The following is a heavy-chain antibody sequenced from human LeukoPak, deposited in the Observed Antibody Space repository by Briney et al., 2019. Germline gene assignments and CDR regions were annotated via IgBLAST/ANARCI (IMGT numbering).Heavy chain of an antibody. Sequence: GESLKISCKGSGYSFTSYWIGWVRQMPGKGLEWMGIIYPGDSDTRYSPSFQGQVTISADKSISTAYLQWSGLKASDTAMYYCARLNAADSSGYYYVSDYYYGMDVWGQGTTVTVSS. CDR1: GYSFTSYW. CDR3: ARLNAADSSGYYYVSDYYYGMDV. V-gene: IGHV5-51*01. J-gene: IGHJ6*02. D-gene: IGHD3-22*01. CDR2: IYPGDSDT.